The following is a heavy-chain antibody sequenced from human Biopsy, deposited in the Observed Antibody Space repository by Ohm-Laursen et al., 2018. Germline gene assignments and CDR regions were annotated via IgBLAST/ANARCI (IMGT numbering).Heavy chain of an antibody. Sequence: ASVKVSCKASGYTFTGYHVHWVRQAPGQGLEWMGWINAKTGDTNYAQKFQGRVTMTRDTSISTAYMELNSLTSDDTAVYYCATDAVGGLAVFGGQGTLVTVSS. CDR3: ATDAVGGLAVF. D-gene: IGHD3-16*01. CDR2: INAKTGDT. CDR1: GYTFTGYH. J-gene: IGHJ4*02. V-gene: IGHV1-2*02.